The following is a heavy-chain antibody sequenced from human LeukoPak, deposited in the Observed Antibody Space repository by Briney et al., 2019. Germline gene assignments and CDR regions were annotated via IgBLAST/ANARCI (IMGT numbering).Heavy chain of an antibody. CDR2: IYYSGTT. V-gene: IGHV4-59*01. Sequence: SETLSLTCTVSGGSLSSYYWSWIRQPPGKGLEWIGDIYYSGTTNYNPSLKSRVTISVDTSKNKFSLKLTSVTAADTAVYYCARDVFWRGSDYWGQGTLVTVSS. CDR1: GGSLSSYY. CDR3: ARDVFWRGSDY. J-gene: IGHJ4*02. D-gene: IGHD3-3*01.